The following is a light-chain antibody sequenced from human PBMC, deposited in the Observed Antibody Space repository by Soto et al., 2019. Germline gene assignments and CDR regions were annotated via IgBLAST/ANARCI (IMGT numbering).Light chain of an antibody. CDR2: KAS. J-gene: IGKJ2*01. CDR3: QQYNSYLYT. CDR1: QSISSW. V-gene: IGKV1-5*03. Sequence: DIQMTQSPSTLSASVGERVTITCRASQSISSWLAWYQQKPGKAPKLLIYKASSLESGVPSRFSGSGSATEFTLTISSLQPDDFATYYCQQYNSYLYTFGQGTKLDIK.